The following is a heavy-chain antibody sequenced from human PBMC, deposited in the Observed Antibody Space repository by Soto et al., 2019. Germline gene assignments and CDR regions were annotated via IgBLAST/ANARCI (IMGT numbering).Heavy chain of an antibody. V-gene: IGHV3-23*01. CDR1: GFTFSSYA. J-gene: IGHJ4*02. Sequence: HPGGSLRLSCAASGFTFSSYAMSWVRQAPGKGLEWVSAISGSGGSTYYADSVKGRFTISRDNSKNTLYLQMNSLRAEDTAVYYCAKDPALGVAGGDYWGQGTLVTVAS. CDR2: ISGSGGST. D-gene: IGHD6-19*01. CDR3: AKDPALGVAGGDY.